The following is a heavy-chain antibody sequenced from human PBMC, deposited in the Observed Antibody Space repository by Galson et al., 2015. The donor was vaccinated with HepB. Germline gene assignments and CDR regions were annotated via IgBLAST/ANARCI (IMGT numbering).Heavy chain of an antibody. J-gene: IGHJ4*02. V-gene: IGHV3-33*01. CDR2: IWYDGSKA. D-gene: IGHD7-27*01. CDR3: ARDGRGNWGQIGDY. CDR1: GFTFSSYG. Sequence: SLRLSCAASGFTFSSYGLHWVRQAPGKGLEWVAVIWYDGSKANYGDSVKGRFIISRDDSKNMLYLQMNSLRVEDTAMYYCARDGRGNWGQIGDYWGQGALVTVSS.